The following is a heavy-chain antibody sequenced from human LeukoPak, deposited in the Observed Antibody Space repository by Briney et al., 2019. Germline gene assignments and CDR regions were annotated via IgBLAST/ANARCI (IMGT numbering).Heavy chain of an antibody. Sequence: SETLSRTCAVYGGSFSGYYWSWIRQPPGKGLEWIGEINHSGSTNYNPSLKSRVTISVDTSKNQFSLKLSSVTAADTAVYYCARGNSGSYAYWFDPWGQGTLVTVSS. CDR3: ARGNSGSYAYWFDP. D-gene: IGHD3-10*01. J-gene: IGHJ5*02. CDR2: INHSGST. V-gene: IGHV4-34*01. CDR1: GGSFSGYY.